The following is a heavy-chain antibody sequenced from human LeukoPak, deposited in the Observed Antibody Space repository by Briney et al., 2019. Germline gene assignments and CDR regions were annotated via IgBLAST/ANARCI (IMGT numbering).Heavy chain of an antibody. D-gene: IGHD6-13*01. CDR2: ISYDGSNK. CDR1: GFTFSSYA. V-gene: IGHV3-30*04. Sequence: PGGSLRLSCAASGFTFSSYAMHWVRQAPGKGLEWVAVISYDGSNKYYADSVKGRSTISRDNSKNTLYLQMNSLRAEDTAVYYCARIAAAGTGYYYYYMDVWGKGTTVTVSS. CDR3: ARIAAAGTGYYYYYMDV. J-gene: IGHJ6*03.